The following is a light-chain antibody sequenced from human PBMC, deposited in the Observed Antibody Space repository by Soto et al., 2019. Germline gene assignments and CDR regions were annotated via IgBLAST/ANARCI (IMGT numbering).Light chain of an antibody. J-gene: IGLJ1*01. CDR2: EVS. CDR3: SSYTSAGTYV. V-gene: IGLV2-14*01. CDR1: SSDVGGYNY. Sequence: QSALTQPASVSGSPGQSITISCTGTSSDVGGYNYVSWYQRHPGKAPKYIIYEVSYRPSGVSNRFSGSKSGNTASLTISGLQAEDEADYFCSSYTSAGTYVFGTGTKLTVL.